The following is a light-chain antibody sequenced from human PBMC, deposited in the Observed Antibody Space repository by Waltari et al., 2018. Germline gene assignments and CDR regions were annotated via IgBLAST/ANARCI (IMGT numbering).Light chain of an antibody. CDR1: QSVSNNY. V-gene: IGKV3-20*01. CDR2: GAS. Sequence: EIVLTQSPGPLSLSPGERATLPCRASQSVSNNYVTWYQQKPDQAPRLLIFGASRRATGIPDRFSGSASGTNFTLTISRLEPEDFAVYYCQQYSTSPRYTFGQGTKLEIK. CDR3: QQYSTSPRYT. J-gene: IGKJ2*01.